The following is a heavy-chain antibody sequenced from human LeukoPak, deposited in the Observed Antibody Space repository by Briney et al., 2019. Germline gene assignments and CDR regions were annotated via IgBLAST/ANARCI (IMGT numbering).Heavy chain of an antibody. CDR2: IYYSGST. Sequence: LETPCPTSTVSGASLSSGSYYGGWSRPPPGKGLEWVGTIYYSGSTSYNPSLKSRVTISVDTSKSQFSLRLRSVTAADTAVHYCARVSFMVRRVDYWGQGTLVTVSS. J-gene: IGHJ4*02. D-gene: IGHD3-10*01. CDR3: ARVSFMVRRVDY. CDR1: GASLSSGSYY. V-gene: IGHV4-39*07.